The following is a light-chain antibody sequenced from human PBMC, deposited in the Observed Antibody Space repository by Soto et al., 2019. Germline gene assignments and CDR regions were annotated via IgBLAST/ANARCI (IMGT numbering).Light chain of an antibody. V-gene: IGKV3-20*01. Sequence: EIVLTQSPGTLSLSPGERATLSCRASQSVSSSYLAWYQQKPCQAPRLLIYGASIRATGIPDRFSGSGSGTDFTLTISRLETEDFAGYYCHHYDSAPINVSQRTLLEIK. J-gene: IGKJ5*01. CDR2: GAS. CDR1: QSVSSSY. CDR3: HHYDSAPIN.